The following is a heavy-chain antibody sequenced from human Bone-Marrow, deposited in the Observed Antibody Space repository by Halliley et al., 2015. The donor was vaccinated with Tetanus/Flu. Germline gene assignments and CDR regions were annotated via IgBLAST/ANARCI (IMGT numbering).Heavy chain of an antibody. V-gene: IGHV3-74*01. Sequence: SLRLSCAASGFTFSTYWMHWVRQAPGKGLVWVSRINSDGSGTSYADSVKGRFTISRDNAKNTLYLQMNSLRAEDTAMHHCARPLLESGPRTLFDPWGQGSLVTVSS. J-gene: IGHJ5*02. CDR3: ARPLLESGPRTLFDP. D-gene: IGHD1-1*01. CDR1: GFTFSTYW. CDR2: INSDGSGT.